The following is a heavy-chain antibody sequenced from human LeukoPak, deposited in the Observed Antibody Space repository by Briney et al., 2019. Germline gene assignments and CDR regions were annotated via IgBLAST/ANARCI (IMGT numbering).Heavy chain of an antibody. CDR3: ARNSASHEIDY. J-gene: IGHJ4*02. Sequence: PGRSLRLSCAASGFTFSSYGMHWVRQAPGKGLEWVAVIWYDGSNKYYADSVKGRFTISRDNSKNTLYLQMNSLRAEDTAVYYCARNSASHEIDYWGQGTLVTVSS. CDR2: IWYDGSNK. V-gene: IGHV3-33*01. D-gene: IGHD4-23*01. CDR1: GFTFSSYG.